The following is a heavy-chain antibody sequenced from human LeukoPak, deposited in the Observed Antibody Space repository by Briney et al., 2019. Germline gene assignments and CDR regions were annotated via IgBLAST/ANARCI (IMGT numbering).Heavy chain of an antibody. CDR2: INHSGST. CDR1: GGSFSGYY. D-gene: IGHD3-3*01. J-gene: IGHJ5*02. V-gene: IGHV4-34*01. CDR3: ARGTTIFGVVIIHWFDP. Sequence: PSETLSLTCAVYGGSFSGYYWSWIRQPLGKGLEWIGEINHSGSTNYNPSLKSRVTISVDTSKNQFSLKLSSVTAADTAVYYCARGTTIFGVVIIHWFDPWGQGTLVTVSS.